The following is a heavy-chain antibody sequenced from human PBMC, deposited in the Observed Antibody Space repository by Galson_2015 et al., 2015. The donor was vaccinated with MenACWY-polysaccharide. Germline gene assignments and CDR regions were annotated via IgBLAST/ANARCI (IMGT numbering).Heavy chain of an antibody. CDR1: GFSFKSYG. D-gene: IGHD2-2*01. V-gene: IGHV3-30*03. CDR2: ISDDGTHK. CDR3: AREVVPAATYYYMDV. J-gene: IGHJ6*03. Sequence: SLRLSCAASGFSFKSYGMHWARQAPGKGLEWVAVISDDGTHKYYADSAEGRFTISRDNSRSTMYLQMNSLRAEDTALYYCAREVVPAATYYYMDVWGKGTTVTVSS.